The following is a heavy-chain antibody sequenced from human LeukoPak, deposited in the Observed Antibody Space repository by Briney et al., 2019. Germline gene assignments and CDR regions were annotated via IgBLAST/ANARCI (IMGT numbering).Heavy chain of an antibody. CDR2: ISSSSTI. Sequence: PGGSLRLSCAASGFTFSSYSMNWVRQAPGKGLEWVSYISSSSTIYYADSVKGRFTISRDNAKNSLYLQMNSLRAEDTAVYYCARAPHGIVGATHFDYWGQGTLVTVSS. CDR1: GFTFSSYS. CDR3: ARAPHGIVGATHFDY. V-gene: IGHV3-48*04. J-gene: IGHJ4*02. D-gene: IGHD1-26*01.